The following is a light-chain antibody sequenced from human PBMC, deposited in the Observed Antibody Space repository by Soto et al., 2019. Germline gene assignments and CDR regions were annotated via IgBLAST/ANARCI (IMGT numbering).Light chain of an antibody. J-gene: IGKJ5*01. V-gene: IGKV2-29*03. CDR2: EVS. CDR3: MQRTQLPPT. Sequence: DVVMTQTPLSLSVAPGQPASISCKSSQSLLHITGETFLFWYLQKPGQSPQLLIYEVSTRVSGVPDRFSGSGSGTDFTLAISRVETDDVGIYYCMQRTQLPPTFGQGTRLGIE. CDR1: QSLLHITGETF.